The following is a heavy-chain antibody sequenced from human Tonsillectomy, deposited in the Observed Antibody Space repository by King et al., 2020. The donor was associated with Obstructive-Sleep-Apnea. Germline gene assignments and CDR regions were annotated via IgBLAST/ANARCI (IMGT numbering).Heavy chain of an antibody. Sequence: VQLVESGGALVQPGGSLRLSCAASGFTFSSYAMNWVRQAPGKGLQWVSTIRGNTDTTFISDAVKGRFTISRDNSKHTVYLQMNSLRAEDTAVYYCATRLRTGAYWGQGTLVTVSS. J-gene: IGHJ4*02. V-gene: IGHV3-23*04. CDR2: IRGNTDTT. CDR3: ATRLRTGAY. D-gene: IGHD4-17*01. CDR1: GFTFSSYA.